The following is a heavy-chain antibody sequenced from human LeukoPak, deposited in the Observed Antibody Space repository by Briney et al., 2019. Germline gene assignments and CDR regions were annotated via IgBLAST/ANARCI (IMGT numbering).Heavy chain of an antibody. V-gene: IGHV4-59*08. CDR2: IYYSGST. CDR3: ARNVGSSGYHGGFFDY. J-gene: IGHJ4*02. CDR1: GGSINSYY. Sequence: SETLSLTCTVSGGSINSYYWSWIRQPPGKGLEWIGYIYYSGSTNYNPSLKSRVTISVDTSKNQFSLKLSSVTAADTAVYYCARNVGSSGYHGGFFDYWGQGTLVTVSS. D-gene: IGHD3-22*01.